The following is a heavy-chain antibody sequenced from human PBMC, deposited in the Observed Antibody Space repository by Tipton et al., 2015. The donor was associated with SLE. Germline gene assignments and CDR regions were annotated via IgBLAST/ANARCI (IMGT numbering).Heavy chain of an antibody. Sequence: TLSLTCTVSGGSLSSSNYYWGWIRQPPGKGLDWVGSVYYSGTTYYNPSLKSRLTISVDTSKNQFSLKLSSVTAADTAVYYCASWVRGQQLVLFDYWGQGTLVTVSS. CDR3: ASWVRGQQLVLFDY. D-gene: IGHD6-13*01. CDR1: GGSLSSSNYY. J-gene: IGHJ4*02. CDR2: VYYSGTT. V-gene: IGHV4-39*07.